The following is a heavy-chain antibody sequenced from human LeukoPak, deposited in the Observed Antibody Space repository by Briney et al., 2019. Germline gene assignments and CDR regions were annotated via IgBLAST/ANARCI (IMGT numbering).Heavy chain of an antibody. J-gene: IGHJ6*02. V-gene: IGHV1-2*02. CDR2: INPTSSVT. CDR3: ARGPKSFYYYGMDV. CDR1: GYTFVGYF. Sequence: ASVKVSCKASGYTFVGYFMYWVRQVPGQGLECMGWINPTSSVTNYAQHFQGRVTMTSDTSISTTYMELGRLTSDDTAVYYCARGPKSFYYYGMDVWGQGTTVTVSS.